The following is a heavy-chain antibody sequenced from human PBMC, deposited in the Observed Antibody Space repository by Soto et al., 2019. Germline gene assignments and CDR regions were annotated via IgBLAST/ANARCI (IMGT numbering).Heavy chain of an antibody. CDR3: ARDLGRHFWSGYSIVAFDI. CDR2: ISSSSSYI. CDR1: GFTFSSYS. J-gene: IGHJ3*02. Sequence: GGSLRLSCAASGFTFSSYSMNWVRQAPGKGLEWVSSISSSSSYIYYADSVKGRFTISRDNAKNSLYLQMNSLRAEDTAVYYCARDLGRHFWSGYSIVAFDIWRQGTMVTVSS. D-gene: IGHD3-3*02. V-gene: IGHV3-21*01.